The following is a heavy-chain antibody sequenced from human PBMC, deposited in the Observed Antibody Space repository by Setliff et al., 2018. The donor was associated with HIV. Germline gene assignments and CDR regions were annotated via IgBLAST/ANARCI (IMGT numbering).Heavy chain of an antibody. CDR3: ARAPAGYSEPVLGH. CDR2: IYTSGST. J-gene: IGHJ1*01. CDR1: VGSISSGSFY. V-gene: IGHV4-61*02. Sequence: SETLSLTCTVSVGSISSGSFYWSWIRQPAGKGLDWIGPIYTSGSTNSSPSHKSRVTISLDMSKNQFSLNLRSVTDADTAVYYCARAPAGYSEPVLGHWGQGTLVTVSS. D-gene: IGHD3-9*01.